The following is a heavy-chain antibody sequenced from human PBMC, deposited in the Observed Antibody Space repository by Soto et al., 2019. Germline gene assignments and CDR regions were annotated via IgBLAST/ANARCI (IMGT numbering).Heavy chain of an antibody. CDR1: GYTFTSYG. CDR3: ARFSGGSYNTYYFYYGMDV. V-gene: IGHV1-18*04. CDR2: ISAYNGNT. J-gene: IGHJ6*02. D-gene: IGHD2-15*01. Sequence: QVQLVQSGAEVKKPRASVKVSCKASGYTFTSYGISWVRQAPGQGLDWMGWISAYNGNTKYAQDVQGRVTMTTDTSTSTAYMELRSLRSDDTAMYYCARFSGGSYNTYYFYYGMDVWGQGTTVTVSS.